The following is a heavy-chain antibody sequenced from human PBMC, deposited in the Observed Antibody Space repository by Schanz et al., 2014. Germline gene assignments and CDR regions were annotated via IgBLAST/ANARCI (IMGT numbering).Heavy chain of an antibody. CDR1: GFTFNSYA. Sequence: VQLLESGGGLVQPGGSLRLSCAASGFTFNSYAMTWVRQAPGKGLEWVSSISHSGGSKYYADSVKGRFTVFRDNSKRTLYLEINDPRAEDTAVYYCAKDSCSSTTCYGYGMDVWGQGSTVTVSS. CDR2: ISHSGGSK. J-gene: IGHJ6*02. V-gene: IGHV3-23*01. D-gene: IGHD2-2*01. CDR3: AKDSCSSTTCYGYGMDV.